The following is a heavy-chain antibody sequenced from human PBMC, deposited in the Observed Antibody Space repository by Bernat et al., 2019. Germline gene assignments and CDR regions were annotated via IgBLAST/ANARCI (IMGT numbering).Heavy chain of an antibody. V-gene: IGHV1-2*02. CDR3: AGEPYSSGWYRGGWFDP. CDR2: INPNSGGT. CDR1: GYTFTGYY. D-gene: IGHD6-13*01. J-gene: IGHJ5*02. Sequence: QVQLVQSGAEVKKPGASVKVSCKASGYTFTGYYMHWVRQAPGQGLEWMGWINPNSGGTNYAQKFQGRVTMTRDTSISTAYMELSRLRSDDTAVYYCAGEPYSSGWYRGGWFDPWGQGTLVTVSS.